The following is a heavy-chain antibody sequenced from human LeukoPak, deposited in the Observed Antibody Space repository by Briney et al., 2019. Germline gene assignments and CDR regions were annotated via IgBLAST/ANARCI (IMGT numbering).Heavy chain of an antibody. Sequence: GGSLRLSCAASGFTFSSSGTHWVRQAPGKGLVWVAVIWYDGGNKYYADSVKGRFTMSRDNSTNTLYLQMNSLRAEDTAVYYCARDSSFDYWGQGTLVTVSS. CDR2: IWYDGGNK. D-gene: IGHD6-6*01. CDR3: ARDSSFDY. J-gene: IGHJ4*02. CDR1: GFTFSSSG. V-gene: IGHV3-33*01.